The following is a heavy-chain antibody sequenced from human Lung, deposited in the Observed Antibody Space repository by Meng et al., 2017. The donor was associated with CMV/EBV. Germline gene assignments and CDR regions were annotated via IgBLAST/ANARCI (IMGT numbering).Heavy chain of an antibody. CDR1: GFTFSIYW. CDR2: IKEDGTEN. Sequence: SCAASGFTFSIYWMSWVRQAPGKGLEWVTNIKEDGTENNYADSVKGRFTISRDNAKNSLYLQMNSLRAEDTAVYYCARDQPGGYCSDFCYYGMDAXGQAXTVTVSS. CDR3: ARDQPGGYCSDFCYYGMDA. J-gene: IGHJ6*02. D-gene: IGHD2-2*03. V-gene: IGHV3-7*01.